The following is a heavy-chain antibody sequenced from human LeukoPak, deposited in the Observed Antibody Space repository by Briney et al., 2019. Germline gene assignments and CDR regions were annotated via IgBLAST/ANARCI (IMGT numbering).Heavy chain of an antibody. CDR3: ARGPSIAARPRFDY. V-gene: IGHV4-34*01. CDR1: GGSVSGYY. Sequence: PSETLSLTCAVYGGSVSGYYWIWIRQPPGKGLEWIGEINHSGSTNYNPSLKSRVTISVDTSKNQFSLKLSSVTAADTAVYYCARGPSIAARPRFDYWGQGTLVTVSS. D-gene: IGHD6-6*01. CDR2: INHSGST. J-gene: IGHJ4*02.